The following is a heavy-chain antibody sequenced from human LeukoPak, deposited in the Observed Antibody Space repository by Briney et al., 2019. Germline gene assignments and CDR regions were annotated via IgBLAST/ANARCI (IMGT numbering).Heavy chain of an antibody. J-gene: IGHJ4*02. CDR2: IKQDGSEK. D-gene: IGHD2-15*01. V-gene: IGHV3-7*01. Sequence: GGSLRLSCAASGFTFSSYWMSWVRQAPGKGLEWVANIKQDGSEKYYVDSVKGRFTISRDNAKNSLYLKMNSLRAEDTAVYYCARVTGYVIEDNFDYWGQGTLVTVSS. CDR1: GFTFSSYW. CDR3: ARVTGYVIEDNFDY.